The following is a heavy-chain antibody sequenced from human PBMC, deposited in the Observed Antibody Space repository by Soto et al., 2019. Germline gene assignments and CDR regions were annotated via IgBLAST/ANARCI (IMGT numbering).Heavy chain of an antibody. J-gene: IGHJ4*02. Sequence: ASVKVSCKASGGTFINYYMHWVRQAPGQGFEWMGRISPNSGCTNYAQKFQDRVSMTWDTYLKPAYMELSILMAEDTAFYYCARPPGYIIARYYFDLWGQGTQVTVSS. D-gene: IGHD3-10*01. CDR3: ARPPGYIIARYYFDL. V-gene: IGHV1-2*02. CDR1: GGTFINYY. CDR2: ISPNSGCT.